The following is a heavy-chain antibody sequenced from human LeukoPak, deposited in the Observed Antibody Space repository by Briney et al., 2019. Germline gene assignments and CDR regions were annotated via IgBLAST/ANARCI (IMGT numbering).Heavy chain of an antibody. Sequence: PGGSLRLSCAASGFTFSSYAMSWVRQAPGKGLEWVSGINWNGGSTGYADSVKGRFTISRDNAKNSLYLQMNSLRAEDTALYHCARDSKIAAAGDHNNWFDPWGQGTLVTVSS. CDR2: INWNGGST. V-gene: IGHV3-20*01. CDR3: ARDSKIAAAGDHNNWFDP. CDR1: GFTFSSYA. J-gene: IGHJ5*02. D-gene: IGHD6-13*01.